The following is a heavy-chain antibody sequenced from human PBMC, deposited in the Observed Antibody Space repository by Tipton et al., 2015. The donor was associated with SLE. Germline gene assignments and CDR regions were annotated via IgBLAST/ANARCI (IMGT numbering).Heavy chain of an antibody. J-gene: IGHJ4*02. CDR2: INPSGGSV. D-gene: IGHD5-12*01. CDR3: AREGLSGYEQGFDY. CDR1: GYTFSEYY. Sequence: QSGPEVKKPGASVKVSCEAFGYTFSEYYMHWVRQAPGQGLEWMGIINPSGGSVTYAQNFQGRLTMTRDTSTSTAYMELRSLRSDDTAVYYCAREGLSGYEQGFDYWGQGTLVTVSS. V-gene: IGHV1-46*01.